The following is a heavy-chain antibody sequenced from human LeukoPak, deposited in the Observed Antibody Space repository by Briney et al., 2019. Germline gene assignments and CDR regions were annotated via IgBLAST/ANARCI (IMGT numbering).Heavy chain of an antibody. Sequence: GGSLRLSCAASGFTFNKNWMTWVRQAPGKGLEWVSAISGSGGSIYYADSVKGRFTISRDNSKNTLYLQMNSLRAEDTAVYYCAKDPTNDYGDYYFDYWGQGTLVTVSS. CDR3: AKDPTNDYGDYYFDY. CDR2: ISGSGGSI. V-gene: IGHV3-23*01. D-gene: IGHD4-17*01. J-gene: IGHJ4*02. CDR1: GFTFNKNW.